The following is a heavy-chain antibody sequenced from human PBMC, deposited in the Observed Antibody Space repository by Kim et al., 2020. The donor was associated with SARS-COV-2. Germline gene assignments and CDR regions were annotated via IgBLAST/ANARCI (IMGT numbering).Heavy chain of an antibody. V-gene: IGHV3-33*01. J-gene: IGHJ3*02. D-gene: IGHD6-19*01. CDR2: IWYDGSNK. Sequence: GGSLRLSCAASGFTFSSYGMHWVRQAPGKGLEWVAVIWYDGSNKYYADSVKGRFTISRDNSKNTLYLQMNSLRAEDTAVYYCARESSSGWYIFSGSAFDIWGQGTMVTVSS. CDR1: GFTFSSYG. CDR3: ARESSSGWYIFSGSAFDI.